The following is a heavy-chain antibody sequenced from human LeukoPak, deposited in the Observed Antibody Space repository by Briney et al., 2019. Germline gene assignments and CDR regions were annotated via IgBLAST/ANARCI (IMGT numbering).Heavy chain of an antibody. CDR3: TTEEGIVGATTDY. D-gene: IGHD1-26*01. J-gene: IGHJ4*02. V-gene: IGHV3-15*01. CDR1: GFTFSNAW. CDR2: IKSKTDGGTT. Sequence: GGSLRLSCAASGFTFSNAWMSWVRQAPGKGLEWVGRIKSKTDGGTTDYAAPVKGRFTISRDDSKNTLYLQMNSLKTEDTAVYYCTTEEGIVGATTDYWGQGTLVTVSS.